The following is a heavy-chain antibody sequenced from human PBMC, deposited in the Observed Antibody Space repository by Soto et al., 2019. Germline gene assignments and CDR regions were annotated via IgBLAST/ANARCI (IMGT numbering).Heavy chain of an antibody. Sequence: QVQLQESGPGLVKPSQTLSLTCTVSGGSISSGDYYWSWIRQPPGKGLEWIGYIYYSGSTYYNLSLKSRVNISVDTSKNQFSLKLSSVTAADTAVYYCARAMVVTQNWFDPWGQGTLVTVSS. D-gene: IGHD2-21*02. CDR1: GGSISSGDYY. CDR3: ARAMVVTQNWFDP. J-gene: IGHJ5*02. CDR2: IYYSGST. V-gene: IGHV4-30-4*01.